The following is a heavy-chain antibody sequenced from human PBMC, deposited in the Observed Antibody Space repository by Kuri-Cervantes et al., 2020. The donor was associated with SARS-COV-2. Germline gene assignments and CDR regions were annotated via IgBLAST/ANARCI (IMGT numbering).Heavy chain of an antibody. CDR3: TTDSKGADYYGSGSPPYFDY. V-gene: IGHV3-21*03. J-gene: IGHJ4*02. Sequence: GESLKISCAASGFTFSSYSMNWVRQAPGKGLEWVSSISSSSSYIYYADPVKGRFTISRDNSKNTLYLQMNSLKTEDTAVYYCTTDSKGADYYGSGSPPYFDYWGQGTLVTVSS. D-gene: IGHD3-10*01. CDR1: GFTFSSYS. CDR2: ISSSSSYI.